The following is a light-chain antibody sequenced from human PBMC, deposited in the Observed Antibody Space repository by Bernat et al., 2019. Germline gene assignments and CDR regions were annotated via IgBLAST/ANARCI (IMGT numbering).Light chain of an antibody. V-gene: IGKV3-15*01. Sequence: EIVMTQSPATLSVSPGERATLSCRASQSVSSNLVWYQQKPGQAPRLLIYGASTRATGIPARFSGSGSGTEFTLTISSLQSEDFAVYYCQQYNNWPPLTFSGGTKVEIK. CDR3: QQYNNWPPLT. J-gene: IGKJ4*01. CDR2: GAS. CDR1: QSVSSN.